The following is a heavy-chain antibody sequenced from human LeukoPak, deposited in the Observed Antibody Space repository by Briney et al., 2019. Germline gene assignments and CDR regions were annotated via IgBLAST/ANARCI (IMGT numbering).Heavy chain of an antibody. CDR1: GYSFTSHY. V-gene: IGHV1-46*01. J-gene: IGHJ5*02. CDR2: INPRGTAT. CDR3: ARDTSEGDYAWWFDP. Sequence: ASVRVSCKASGYSFTSHYMHWVRQAPGQGLEWMGLINPRGTATRYAESFQGRLTLTRDLSTSTDYMELSSLRSDDTAVYFCARDTSEGDYAWWFDPWGQGTLVTVAS. D-gene: IGHD3-16*01.